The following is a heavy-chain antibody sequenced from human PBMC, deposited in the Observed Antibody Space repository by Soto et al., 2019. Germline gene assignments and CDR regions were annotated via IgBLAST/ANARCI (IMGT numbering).Heavy chain of an antibody. Sequence: QVQLVQSGAEVKKPGSSVKVSCKASGGTFSSYAISWVRQAHGQGLEWMGGIIPIFGTANYAQKFQGRVRITADESTSTAYMELSSLRSEDTAVYYCARAGGGAATLYYYYGMDVWGQGTTVTVSS. D-gene: IGHD2-15*01. CDR1: GGTFSSYA. J-gene: IGHJ6*02. CDR2: IIPIFGTA. V-gene: IGHV1-69*01. CDR3: ARAGGGAATLYYYYGMDV.